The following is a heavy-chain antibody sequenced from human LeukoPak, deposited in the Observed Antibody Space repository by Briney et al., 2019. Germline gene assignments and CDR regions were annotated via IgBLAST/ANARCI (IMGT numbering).Heavy chain of an antibody. D-gene: IGHD6-13*01. CDR3: ARGGSWSDAFDI. J-gene: IGHJ3*02. CDR1: GYTFTTYY. V-gene: IGHV1-18*04. Sequence: GASVKVSCKTSGYTFTTYYISWVRQAPGQGLEWMGRISPYNGNTHYAQKLQGRVTVTTDTSTSTGYMELRSLRSDDTAVYYCARGGSWSDAFDIWGQGRMVTVSS. CDR2: ISPYNGNT.